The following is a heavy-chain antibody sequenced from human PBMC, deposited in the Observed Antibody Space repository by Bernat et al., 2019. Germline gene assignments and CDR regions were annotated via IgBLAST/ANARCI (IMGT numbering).Heavy chain of an antibody. Sequence: QVQLVESGGGVVQPGRSLRLSCAASGFTFSSYAMHWVRQAPGKGLEWVAVISYDGSNKYYADSVKGRFTISRDNSKNTLYLQMNSLRAEDTAVYYCARGPGVAGPTYYYYYGMDVWGQGTTVTVSS. J-gene: IGHJ6*02. CDR3: ARGPGVAGPTYYYYYGMDV. D-gene: IGHD6-19*01. V-gene: IGHV3-30-3*01. CDR1: GFTFSSYA. CDR2: ISYDGSNK.